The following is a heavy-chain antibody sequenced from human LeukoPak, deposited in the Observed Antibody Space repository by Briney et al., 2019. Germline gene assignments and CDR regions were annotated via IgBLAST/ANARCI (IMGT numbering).Heavy chain of an antibody. CDR1: GGTFSSHT. CDR2: IIPIFGTT. V-gene: IGHV1-69*13. J-gene: IGHJ4*02. CDR3: ARGFYGSGSYYHRAPYYFDH. D-gene: IGHD3-10*01. Sequence: GASVKVSCKASGGTFSSHTITWVRQVPGQGLEWMGGIIPIFGTTDYAQKFQGRVTIAADESTTTAYMELSRLRSEDTAVYYCARGFYGSGSYYHRAPYYFDHWGQGTLVTVSS.